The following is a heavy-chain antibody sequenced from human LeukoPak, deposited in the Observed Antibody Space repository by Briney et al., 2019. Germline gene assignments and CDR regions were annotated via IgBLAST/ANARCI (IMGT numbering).Heavy chain of an antibody. V-gene: IGHV4-30-4*01. CDR2: IYYSGST. J-gene: IGHJ4*02. CDR1: GGSISSGDYY. Sequence: SQTLSLTCTVSGGSISSGDYYLSWIRQPPGKGLEWIGYIYYSGSTYYNPSLKSRVTISVDASKNQFSLKLSSVTAADTAVYYCAREYTWYKVFDYWGQGTLATVSS. D-gene: IGHD1/OR15-1a*01. CDR3: AREYTWYKVFDY.